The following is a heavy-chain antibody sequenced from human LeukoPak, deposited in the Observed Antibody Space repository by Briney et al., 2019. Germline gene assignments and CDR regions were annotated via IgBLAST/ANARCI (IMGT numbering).Heavy chain of an antibody. V-gene: IGHV3-33*01. CDR3: ARVTCSGGSCYVGLGIDY. CDR2: IWYDGSKE. Sequence: GGSLRLSCAASGFTFSHDGMHWVRQAPGKGLEWVAIIWYDGSKEYYEDSVKGRFTISRDNSKNTLYLQMNSLRAEDTAVYYCARVTCSGGSCYVGLGIDYWGQGTLVTVSS. CDR1: GFTFSHDG. J-gene: IGHJ4*02. D-gene: IGHD2-15*01.